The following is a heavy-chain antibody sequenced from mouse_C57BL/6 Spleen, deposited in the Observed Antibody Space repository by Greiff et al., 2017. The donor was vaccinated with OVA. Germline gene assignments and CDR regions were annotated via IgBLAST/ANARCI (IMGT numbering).Heavy chain of an antibody. CDR3: ATSYYGNPFAY. Sequence: VQLKESGPGLVKPSQSLSLTCSVTGYSITSGYYWNWIRQFPGNKLEWMGYISYDGSNNYNPSLKNRISITRDTSKNQFFLKLNSVTTEDTATYYCATSYYGNPFAYWGQGTLVTVSA. CDR2: ISYDGSN. J-gene: IGHJ3*01. D-gene: IGHD2-10*01. V-gene: IGHV3-6*01. CDR1: GYSITSGYY.